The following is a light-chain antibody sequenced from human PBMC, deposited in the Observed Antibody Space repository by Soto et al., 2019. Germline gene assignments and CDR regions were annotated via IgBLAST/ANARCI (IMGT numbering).Light chain of an antibody. CDR2: DAS. Sequence: IQMTQSPSTLSASVGDRVTITCRANQNVNKWLAWYQQKPGEAPTVLIYDASTLKGGVPPRFSGSGSVTEFTLTISSFQHDDFAFYYCQQYSGYSFPFCHATKVEI. CDR3: QQYSGYSFP. V-gene: IGKV1-5*01. CDR1: QNVNKW. J-gene: IGKJ3*01.